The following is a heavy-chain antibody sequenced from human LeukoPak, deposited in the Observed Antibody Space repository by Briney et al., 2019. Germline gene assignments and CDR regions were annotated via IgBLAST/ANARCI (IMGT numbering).Heavy chain of an antibody. CDR2: IYSGGST. CDR3: AKPYYGSGSYYGFNYYAFDY. D-gene: IGHD3-10*01. CDR1: GFTVSHNY. V-gene: IGHV3-53*01. J-gene: IGHJ4*02. Sequence: GGSLRLSCAASGFTVSHNYMTWVRQAPGKGLEWVSIIYSGGSTYYADSVKGRFTISRDNSKNTLYLQMNSLRAEDTAVYYCAKPYYGSGSYYGFNYYAFDYWGQGTLVTVSS.